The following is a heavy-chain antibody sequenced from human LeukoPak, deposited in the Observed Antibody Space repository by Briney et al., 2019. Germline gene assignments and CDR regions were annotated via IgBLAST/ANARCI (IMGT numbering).Heavy chain of an antibody. V-gene: IGHV3-20*04. CDR2: IHWNGGRT. J-gene: IGHJ4*02. CDR3: ARGPPGY. Sequence: GGSLRLSCAASGFTFDNYGINWVRQAPGKGLEWVSRIHWNGGRTGYADSVKGRFTISRDNAKNSLYLQMNSLRAEDTAVYYCARGPPGYWGQGTLVTVSS. CDR1: GFTFDNYG.